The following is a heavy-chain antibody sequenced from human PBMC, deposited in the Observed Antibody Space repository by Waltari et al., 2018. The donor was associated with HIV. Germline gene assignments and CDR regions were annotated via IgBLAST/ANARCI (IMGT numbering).Heavy chain of an antibody. Sequence: EVQLVESGGGLVQPGGYLRLSCAAAGFTFSSYRRHGVRQAPGKGLVWVSRINSDGSSTSYADSVKGRFTISRDNAKNTLYLQMNSLRAEDTAVYYCASGYSSSWRSDYYYYGMDVWGQGTTVTVSS. D-gene: IGHD6-13*01. CDR1: GFTFSSYR. CDR2: INSDGSST. V-gene: IGHV3-74*01. CDR3: ASGYSSSWRSDYYYYGMDV. J-gene: IGHJ6*02.